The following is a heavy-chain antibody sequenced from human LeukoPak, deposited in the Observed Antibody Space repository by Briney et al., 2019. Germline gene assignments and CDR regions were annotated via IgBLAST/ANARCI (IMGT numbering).Heavy chain of an antibody. CDR2: INHSGST. CDR3: ARSLPYYYYYMDV. CDR1: GGSFSGYY. V-gene: IGHV4-34*01. J-gene: IGHJ6*03. Sequence: PSETLSLTCAVYGGSFSGYYWSWIRQPPGKGLEWIGEINHSGSTNYNPSLKSRVTISVDTSKNQFSLKLSSVTAADTAVYYCARSLPYYYYYMDVWGKGTTVTISS.